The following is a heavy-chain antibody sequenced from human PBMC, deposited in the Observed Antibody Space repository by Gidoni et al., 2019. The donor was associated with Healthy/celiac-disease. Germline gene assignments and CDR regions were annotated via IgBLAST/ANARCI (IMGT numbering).Heavy chain of an antibody. D-gene: IGHD6-13*01. V-gene: IGHV3-53*01. J-gene: IGHJ4*02. CDR1: GVTVSSNY. CDR2: IYSGGST. Sequence: EVQLVESGGGLIQPGGSLRLSCAAAGVTVSSNYMSWVRQAPGKGLEWVSVIYSGGSTYSADSAKGRFTISRDNSKNTLYLQMNSLRAEDTAVYYCAREDGAAAAIDYWGQGTLVTVSS. CDR3: AREDGAAAAIDY.